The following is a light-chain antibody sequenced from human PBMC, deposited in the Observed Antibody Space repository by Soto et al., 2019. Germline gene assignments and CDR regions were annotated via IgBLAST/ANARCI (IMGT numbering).Light chain of an antibody. Sequence: DIQMTQSPSSLSASVGDRVTITCRASQNIGKYLNWYQQQPGRAPRLLIYAASSLQSGVPSRFSGSGSGTDFTLTISSLQPADFATYYCQQTYNTHALTFGGGTKVDIK. CDR2: AAS. CDR3: QQTYNTHALT. V-gene: IGKV1-39*01. CDR1: QNIGKY. J-gene: IGKJ4*01.